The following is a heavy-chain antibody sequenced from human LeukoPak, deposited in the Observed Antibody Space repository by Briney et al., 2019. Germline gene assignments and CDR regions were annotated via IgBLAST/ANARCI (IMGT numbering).Heavy chain of an antibody. CDR1: GFSFSNYW. Sequence: GGSLRLSCAASGFSFSNYWMTWVRQAQAPGKVLEWVANINRDGSEKNYVDSVKGRFTISRDNAKNSLYLQMNSLRAEDTAVYYCAREESSWRGYNWFEPWGQGTLVTVSS. V-gene: IGHV3-7*01. CDR2: INRDGSEK. CDR3: AREESSWRGYNWFEP. D-gene: IGHD2-2*01. J-gene: IGHJ5*02.